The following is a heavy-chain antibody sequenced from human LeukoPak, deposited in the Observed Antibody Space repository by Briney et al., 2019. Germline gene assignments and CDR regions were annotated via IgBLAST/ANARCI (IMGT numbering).Heavy chain of an antibody. CDR1: GFTFDDYG. V-gene: IGHV3-20*04. CDR2: INWNSGST. Sequence: GGSLRLSCATSGFTFDDYGMSWVRQAPGKGLEWVSDINWNSGSTGYADSVKGRFTISRDNAKNSLYLQMNSLRAEDTAVYYCARARHYGSGSYRALLDYWGQGTLVTVSS. D-gene: IGHD3-10*01. J-gene: IGHJ4*02. CDR3: ARARHYGSGSYRALLDY.